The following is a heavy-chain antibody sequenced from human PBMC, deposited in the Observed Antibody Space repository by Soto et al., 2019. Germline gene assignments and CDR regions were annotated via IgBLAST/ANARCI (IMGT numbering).Heavy chain of an antibody. CDR3: ARSMPSTGTFDF. V-gene: IGHV2-70*04. Sequence: GPTLVNPPQTLTLTCTFSGFPLSTSGMRVSWIRQPPGQALEWLARIDGDDNKYYSTSLRTRLAISKDTSKNQVVLTMTNMDPVDTGTYFCARSMPSTGTFDFWGQGTLVTVSS. CDR2: IDGDDNK. CDR1: GFPLSTSGMR. J-gene: IGHJ4*02. D-gene: IGHD1-1*01.